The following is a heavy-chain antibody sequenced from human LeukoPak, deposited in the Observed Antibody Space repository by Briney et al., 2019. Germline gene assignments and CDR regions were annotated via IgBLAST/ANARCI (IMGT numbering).Heavy chain of an antibody. V-gene: IGHV1-46*01. CDR1: GYTFTSYY. Sequence: ASVKVSCKAPGYTFTSYYMHWVRQAPGQGLEWMGIINPSGGSTSYAQEFQGRVTMTRDTSTSTVYMELSSLRSEDTAVYYCARDASAYGSGEFFDYWGQGTLVTVSS. D-gene: IGHD3-10*01. CDR2: INPSGGST. J-gene: IGHJ4*02. CDR3: ARDASAYGSGEFFDY.